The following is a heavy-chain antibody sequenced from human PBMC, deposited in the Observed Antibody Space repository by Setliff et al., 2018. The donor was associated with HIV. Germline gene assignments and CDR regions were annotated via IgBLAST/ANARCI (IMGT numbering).Heavy chain of an antibody. CDR2: INPNSGDT. CDR1: GYTFTVSY. CDR3: ARGYYDYLWGTYRPTDY. V-gene: IGHV1-2*02. D-gene: IGHD3-16*02. J-gene: IGHJ4*02. Sequence: ASVKVSCKASGYTFTVSYLHWVRQAPGQGLEWMGWINPNSGDTNYAQKFQGRVTMTRDTSISTAYMELSRLRSDDTAVYYCARGYYDYLWGTYRPTDYWGQGTLVTVSS.